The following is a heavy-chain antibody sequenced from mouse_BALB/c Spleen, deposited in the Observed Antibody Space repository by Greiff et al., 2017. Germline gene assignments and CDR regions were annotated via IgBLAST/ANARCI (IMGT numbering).Heavy chain of an antibody. Sequence: EVKLMESGGGLVQPGGSLRLSCATSGFTFTDYYMSWVRQPPGKALEWLGFIRNKANGYTTEYSASVKGRFTISRDNSQSILYLQMNTLRAEDSATYYCARDRTGFAYWGQGTLVTVSA. CDR3: ARDRTGFAY. CDR2: IRNKANGYTT. J-gene: IGHJ3*01. V-gene: IGHV7-3*02. CDR1: GFTFTDYY. D-gene: IGHD4-1*01.